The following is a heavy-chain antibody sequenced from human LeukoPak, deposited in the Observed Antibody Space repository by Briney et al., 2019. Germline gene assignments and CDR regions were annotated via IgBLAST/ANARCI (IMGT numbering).Heavy chain of an antibody. CDR2: ISSSGSTV. J-gene: IGHJ4*02. Sequence: GGSLRLSCTVSEFTFSSYEMNWVRQAPGKGLEWVSYISSSGSTVYYADSVRGRFTISRDNAKNSLFLQMNSLTADDTAIYYCARERTTIVSGTTIGAYWGQGTLVTVSS. V-gene: IGHV3-48*03. CDR3: ARERTTIVSGTTIGAY. D-gene: IGHD2/OR15-2a*01. CDR1: EFTFSSYE.